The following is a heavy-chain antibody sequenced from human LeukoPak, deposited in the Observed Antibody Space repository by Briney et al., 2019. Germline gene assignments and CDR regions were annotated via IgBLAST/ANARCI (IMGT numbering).Heavy chain of an antibody. D-gene: IGHD3-22*01. CDR1: GGSFSGYY. CDR3: AANYYDSSGYYYFDY. V-gene: IGHV4-34*01. Sequence: SETLSLTCAVYGGSFSGYYWSWIRQPPGKGLEWIGEINHSGSTNYNPSLKSRVTISVDTSKNQFSLKLSPVTAADTAVYYCAANYYDSSGYYYFDYWGQGTLVTVSS. CDR2: INHSGST. J-gene: IGHJ4*02.